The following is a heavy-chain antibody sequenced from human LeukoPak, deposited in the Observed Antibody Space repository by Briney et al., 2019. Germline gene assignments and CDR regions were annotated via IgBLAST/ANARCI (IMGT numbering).Heavy chain of an antibody. D-gene: IGHD6-13*01. V-gene: IGHV1-2*02. CDR2: INPNSGGT. Sequence: ASVKVSCKASGYTFTGYYMHWVRQAPGQGLEWMGWINPNSGGTNYAQKFQGRVTMTRDTSISTAYMELSRLRSDDTAVYYCARDHVAADTIDYWGQGTLVTVSS. CDR3: ARDHVAADTIDY. CDR1: GYTFTGYY. J-gene: IGHJ4*02.